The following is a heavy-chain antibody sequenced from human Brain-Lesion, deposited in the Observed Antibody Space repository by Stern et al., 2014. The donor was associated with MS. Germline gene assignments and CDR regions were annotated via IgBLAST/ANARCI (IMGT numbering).Heavy chain of an antibody. CDR1: GFTFSYHA. Sequence: VQLVESGGGVVQPGRSLRLSCAASGFTFSYHAMHWVRQAPGKGLEWVALLSHAGRDKNDADSVTGRFALSEDTSRTTLYLQVNSLRVDDTAVYYCARGGAVTTSDYYLDYGGQGILVPVSS. CDR3: ARGGAVTTSDYYLDY. J-gene: IGHJ4*02. D-gene: IGHD4-17*01. CDR2: LSHAGRDK. V-gene: IGHV3-30*01.